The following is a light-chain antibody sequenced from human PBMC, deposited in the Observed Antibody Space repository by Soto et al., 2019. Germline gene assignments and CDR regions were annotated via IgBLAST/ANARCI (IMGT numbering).Light chain of an antibody. CDR3: QQYNSYSWT. CDR1: QSISSW. Sequence: DIQMTQSPSTLSASVGDRVTITCRASQSISSWLAWYQQKPGKAPKLLIYGASSLDSGVPSRFSGSGSGTEFTLTISSLQPDDFATYYCQQYNSYSWTFGQGTKVEIK. CDR2: GAS. J-gene: IGKJ1*01. V-gene: IGKV1-5*01.